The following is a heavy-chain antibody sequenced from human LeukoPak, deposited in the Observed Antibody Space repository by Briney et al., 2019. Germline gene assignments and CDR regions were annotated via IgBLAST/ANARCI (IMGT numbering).Heavy chain of an antibody. Sequence: ASVKVSCKASGYTFTSYGISWVRQAPGQGLELMGWISAYNSNTDYAQKLQGRVTMTTDTSTSTAYMELRSLRSDDNAVYYCARLRRPPGEYDYYDISGYLDYWGEGTLVTVSS. V-gene: IGHV1-18*01. J-gene: IGHJ4*02. CDR2: ISAYNSNT. CDR3: ARLRRPPGEYDYYDISGYLDY. CDR1: GYTFTSYG. D-gene: IGHD3-22*01.